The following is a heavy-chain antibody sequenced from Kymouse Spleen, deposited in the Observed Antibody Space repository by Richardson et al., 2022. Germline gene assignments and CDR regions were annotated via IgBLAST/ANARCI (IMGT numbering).Heavy chain of an antibody. CDR1: GGTFSSYA. D-gene: IGHD6-19*01. J-gene: IGHJ6*02. CDR2: IIPIFGTA. Sequence: QVQLVQSGAEVKKPGSSVKVSCKASGGTFSSYAISWVRQAPGQGLEWMGGIIPIFGTANYAQKFQGRVTITTDESTSTAYMELSSLRSEDTAVYYCARDRAVAVYYYYYYGMDVWGQGTTVTVSS. V-gene: IGHV1-69*05. CDR3: ARDRAVAVYYYYYYGMDV.